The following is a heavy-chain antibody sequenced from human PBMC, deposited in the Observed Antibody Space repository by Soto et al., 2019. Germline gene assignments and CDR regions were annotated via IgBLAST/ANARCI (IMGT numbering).Heavy chain of an antibody. CDR3: ARHQSHSSSYVDP. D-gene: IGHD6-13*01. CDR2: IYYSGST. Sequence: QLQLQESGPGLVKPSETLSLTCTVSGGSISSSSYYWGWIRQPPGKGLEWIGSIYYSGSTYYNPSLNRRVTISVDTSKTQCSLKLSSVTAADTAVYYCARHQSHSSSYVDPWGQGTLVTVSS. CDR1: GGSISSSSYY. V-gene: IGHV4-39*01. J-gene: IGHJ5*02.